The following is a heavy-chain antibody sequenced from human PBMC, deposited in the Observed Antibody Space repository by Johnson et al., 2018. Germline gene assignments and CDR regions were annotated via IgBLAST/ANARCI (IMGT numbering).Heavy chain of an antibody. D-gene: IGHD1-20*01. Sequence: QVQLQESGPGLMKPSQTLSLTCTVSGVSVSNGHYYWSWIRQPAGKGLEWIGRIYRSASGNSNPSLQGRAPMSVYTSKNQFSLSLRSVTAADTAVYYCARVSYNWDDVSQSYYYYMDVWGKGTTVTVSS. CDR3: ARVSYNWDDVSQSYYYYMDV. J-gene: IGHJ6*03. CDR2: IYRSASG. CDR1: GVSVSNGHYY. V-gene: IGHV4-61*02.